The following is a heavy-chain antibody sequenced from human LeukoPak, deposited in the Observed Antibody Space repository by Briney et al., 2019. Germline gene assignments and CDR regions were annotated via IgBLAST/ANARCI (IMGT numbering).Heavy chain of an antibody. CDR1: GFTFSSYR. J-gene: IGHJ4*02. CDR3: TRDHGYGGRFDFDY. V-gene: IGHV3-74*01. D-gene: IGHD4-23*01. CDR2: IHSDGTTI. Sequence: GGSLRLSCTASGFTFSSYRMHWVRQAPGKGLVWVSRIHSDGTTISYADSVKGRFTISRDNAKNTLYLQMNSLRAEDTAVYYCTRDHGYGGRFDFDYWGQGTLVTVSS.